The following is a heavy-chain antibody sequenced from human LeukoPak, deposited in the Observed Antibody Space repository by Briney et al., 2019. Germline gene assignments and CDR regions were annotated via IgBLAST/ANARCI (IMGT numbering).Heavy chain of an antibody. CDR3: ARERGIVGPTDAFDI. Sequence: GRSLRLSCAASGFTFSSYGMHWVRQAPGKGLEWVAIIWYDGSNKYYADSVKGRFTISRDNSKNTLYLQMNSLRAEDTAVYYCARERGIVGPTDAFDIWGQGTMVTVSS. CDR2: IWYDGSNK. D-gene: IGHD1-26*01. CDR1: GFTFSSYG. V-gene: IGHV3-33*01. J-gene: IGHJ3*02.